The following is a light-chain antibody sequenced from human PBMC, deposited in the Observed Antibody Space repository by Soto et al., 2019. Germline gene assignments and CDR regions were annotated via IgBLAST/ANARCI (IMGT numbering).Light chain of an antibody. CDR1: SSDVGSYNL. CDR3: CSYAGSSYV. J-gene: IGLJ1*01. V-gene: IGLV2-23*02. CDR2: EVS. Sequence: QSALTQPASVSGSPGQSITISCTGTSSDVGSYNLVPWYQQHPGKAPKLMIYEVSKRPSGVSNRFSGSKSGNTASLTISGLQAEDESDYYCCSYAGSSYVFGTGTKGTVL.